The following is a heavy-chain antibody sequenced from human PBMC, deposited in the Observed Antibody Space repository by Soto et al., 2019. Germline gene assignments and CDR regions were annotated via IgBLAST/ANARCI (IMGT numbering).Heavy chain of an antibody. Sequence: QVQLVQSGAEVKKPGASVKVSCKASGYTFTSYDINWVRQATGQGLEWMGWMNPNSGNTGYAQKFQGRVTMTRNTSISTAYMELSSLSSEDTAVYYCARGIGDDFWRGTDLGMDVWGQGTTVTVSS. J-gene: IGHJ6*02. CDR1: GYTFTSYD. V-gene: IGHV1-8*01. CDR2: MNPNSGNT. CDR3: ARGIGDDFWRGTDLGMDV. D-gene: IGHD3-3*01.